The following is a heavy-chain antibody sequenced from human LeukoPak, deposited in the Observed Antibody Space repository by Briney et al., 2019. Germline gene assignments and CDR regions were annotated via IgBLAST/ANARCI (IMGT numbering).Heavy chain of an antibody. J-gene: IGHJ4*02. D-gene: IGHD2-15*01. CDR3: AIKGSGGWPYYFDY. CDR2: ISGSGGST. Sequence: PSETLSLTCTVSGGSIRSDYWSWIRQPPGKGLEWVSAISGSGGSTYYADSVKGRFTISRDNSKNTLYLQMNSLRAEDTAVYYCAIKGSGGWPYYFDYWGQGTLVTVSS. V-gene: IGHV3-23*01. CDR1: GGSIRSDY.